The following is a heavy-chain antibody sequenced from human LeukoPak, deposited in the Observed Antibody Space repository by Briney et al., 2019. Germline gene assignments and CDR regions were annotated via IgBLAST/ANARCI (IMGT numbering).Heavy chain of an antibody. J-gene: IGHJ4*02. D-gene: IGHD3-9*01. CDR1: GFSFSTSEVA. CDR3: AHRAFNYFDLFDY. CDR2: IYGNGVK. Sequence: ESGPTLVKPTQTLTLTCTFSGFSFSTSEVAVGWIRQPPGKTLEWLALIYGNGVKRYSPSLKNKLTITKDTSTNLVFLTMTNMDPVDTATYYRAHRAFNYFDLFDYWGQGTLVTVSS. V-gene: IGHV2-5*01.